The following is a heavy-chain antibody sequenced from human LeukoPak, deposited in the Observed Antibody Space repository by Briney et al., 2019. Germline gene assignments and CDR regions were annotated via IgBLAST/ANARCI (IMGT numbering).Heavy chain of an antibody. D-gene: IGHD4/OR15-4a*01. CDR3: ATTFDYGDFY. Sequence: ASVKVSCKASGYTFTGYYIHWVRQAPGQGLEWMGRINPNSGGTNFAQRFQGRVTITRDTSITTSYMELTSLRSDDTAVYYCATTFDYGDFYWGQGILVTVSS. CDR2: INPNSGGT. V-gene: IGHV1-2*06. CDR1: GYTFTGYY. J-gene: IGHJ4*02.